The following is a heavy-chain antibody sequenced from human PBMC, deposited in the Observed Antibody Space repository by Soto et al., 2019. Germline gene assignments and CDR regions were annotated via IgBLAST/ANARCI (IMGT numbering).Heavy chain of an antibody. CDR2: IYPVDSDT. CDR3: ARGTSVATIVGGDY. J-gene: IGHJ4*02. D-gene: IGHD5-12*01. V-gene: IGHV5-51*01. Sequence: GESLKISCKGSGYSFTNYWIGWVSQMPGKGLEWMGIIYPVDSDTRYSPCLQGQVTISADKSISTAYLQWSSLKASDTAMYYCARGTSVATIVGGDYWGQGTLVSVSS. CDR1: GYSFTNYW.